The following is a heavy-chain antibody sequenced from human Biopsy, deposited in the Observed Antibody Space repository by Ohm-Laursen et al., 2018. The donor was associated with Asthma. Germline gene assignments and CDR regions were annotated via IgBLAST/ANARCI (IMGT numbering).Heavy chain of an antibody. Sequence: SETLSLTCTVSGGSISSGGYYWSWIRQHPGKGLEWIGYNYYSGSTYYNPSLKSRVSISLDTSKNQFSLSLTSVTAADTAVYYCARTTYGDDGFDPWGQGTLVTVSS. CDR1: GGSISSGGYY. CDR2: NYYSGST. J-gene: IGHJ5*02. D-gene: IGHD4-17*01. V-gene: IGHV4-31*03. CDR3: ARTTYGDDGFDP.